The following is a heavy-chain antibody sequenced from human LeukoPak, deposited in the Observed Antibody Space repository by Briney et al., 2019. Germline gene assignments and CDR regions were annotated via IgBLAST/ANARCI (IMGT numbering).Heavy chain of an antibody. V-gene: IGHV3-30*18. D-gene: IGHD3-3*01. J-gene: IGHJ4*02. CDR2: ISYDGSNE. CDR1: GFSFSNYG. CDR3: VKGYYDFDY. Sequence: GGSLRLSCAASGFSFSNYGMHWVRQAPGKGLEWITVISYDGSNEYYADSVKGRFTISRDNSKITLYLQMNSLRAEDTAVYYCVKGYYDFDYWGQGTLVTVSS.